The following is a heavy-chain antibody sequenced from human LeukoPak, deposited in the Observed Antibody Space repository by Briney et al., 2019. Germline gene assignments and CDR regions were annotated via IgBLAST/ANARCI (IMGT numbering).Heavy chain of an antibody. V-gene: IGHV3-23*01. Sequence: PGGSLRLSCAASGFSLSSYGMTWVRQAPGKGLEWVSTLSDSGGGTYYADSVKGRFTISRDNAKNSLYLQMDSLRAEDTAVYYCARVRWLSAAGTEGNFDYWGQGTLGTVSS. CDR1: GFSLSSYG. CDR2: LSDSGGGT. J-gene: IGHJ4*02. CDR3: ARVRWLSAAGTEGNFDY. D-gene: IGHD6-13*01.